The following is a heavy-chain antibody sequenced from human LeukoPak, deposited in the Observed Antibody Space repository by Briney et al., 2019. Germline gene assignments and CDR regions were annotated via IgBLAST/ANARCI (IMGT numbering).Heavy chain of an antibody. CDR1: GFTFSSYG. Sequence: GGSVRLSCAASGFTFSSYGMHWFRQAPGKGLEWVAFIRYDGSNKYYADSVKGRFTISRDNSKNTLYLQMNSLRAEDTAVYYCAKDQIRLSGPNFFDYWGQGTLVTVSS. D-gene: IGHD1-1*01. J-gene: IGHJ4*02. V-gene: IGHV3-30*02. CDR3: AKDQIRLSGPNFFDY. CDR2: IRYDGSNK.